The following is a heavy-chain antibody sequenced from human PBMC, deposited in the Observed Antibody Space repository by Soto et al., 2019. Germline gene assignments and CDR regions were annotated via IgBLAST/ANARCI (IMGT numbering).Heavy chain of an antibody. CDR2: IIPIFGTA. V-gene: IGHV1-69*13. D-gene: IGHD2-15*01. CDR3: ARESRYCSGGSCYFLPGIDY. J-gene: IGHJ4*02. Sequence: GASVKVSCKVSGYTLTELSMHWVRQAPGKGLEWMGGIIPIFGTANYAQKFQGRVTITADESTSTAYMELSSLRSEDTAVYYCARESRYCSGGSCYFLPGIDYWGQGTLVTVSS. CDR1: GYTLTELS.